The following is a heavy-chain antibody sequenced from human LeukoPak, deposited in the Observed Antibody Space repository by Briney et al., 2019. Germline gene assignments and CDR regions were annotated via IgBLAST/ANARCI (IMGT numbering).Heavy chain of an antibody. Sequence: PGGSLRLSCAASGFTFSSYWMHWVRQAPGKGLVWVSRINSDGSSTDYADSVKGQFTISRDNAKNTLYVQMNGVRVEDTAVYYCARGGFGRPNAFDIWGQGTMVTVSS. CDR3: ARGGFGRPNAFDI. D-gene: IGHD3-16*01. J-gene: IGHJ3*02. V-gene: IGHV3-74*01. CDR2: INSDGSST. CDR1: GFTFSSYW.